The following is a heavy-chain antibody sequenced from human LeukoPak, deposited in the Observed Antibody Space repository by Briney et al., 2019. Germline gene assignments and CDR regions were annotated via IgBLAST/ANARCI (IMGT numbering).Heavy chain of an antibody. CDR1: GFTFSSYW. V-gene: IGHV3-7*01. CDR2: IKQDGSEK. D-gene: IGHD3-22*01. Sequence: GGSLRLSCAASGFTFSSYWMSWVRQAPGKGPEWVANIKQDGSEKYYVDSVKGRFTISRDNAKNSLYLQMNSLRAEDTAVYYCARVAWGDYYDSSGYYYGGAFDIWGQGTMVTVSS. CDR3: ARVAWGDYYDSSGYYYGGAFDI. J-gene: IGHJ3*02.